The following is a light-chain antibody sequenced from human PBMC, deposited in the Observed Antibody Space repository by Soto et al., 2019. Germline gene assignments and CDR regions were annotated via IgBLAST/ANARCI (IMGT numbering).Light chain of an antibody. J-gene: IGLJ1*01. Sequence: QSALPQPRSVSGSPGQSVTISCTGTSSDVGASNYVSWYQQYPGQAPKLMIYDVNKRPSGVPDRFSGSKSGNTASLTISGLQAEDEADYYCSSYAGRNSYVFGTGTKLTVL. CDR3: SSYAGRNSYV. CDR2: DVN. V-gene: IGLV2-11*01. CDR1: SSDVGASNY.